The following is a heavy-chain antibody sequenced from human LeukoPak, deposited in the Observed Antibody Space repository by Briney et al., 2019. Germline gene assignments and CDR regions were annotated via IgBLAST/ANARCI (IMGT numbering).Heavy chain of an antibody. Sequence: SETLSLTCTVSGYSISSGYYWGWIRQPPGKGLEWIGSIYYSGSTYYNPSLKSRVTISVDTSKNQFSLKLSSVTAADTAVYYCARRTAARSRHIDYWGQGTLVTVSS. CDR3: ARRTAARSRHIDY. J-gene: IGHJ4*02. D-gene: IGHD6-6*01. CDR1: GYSISSGYY. CDR2: IYYSGST. V-gene: IGHV4-38-2*02.